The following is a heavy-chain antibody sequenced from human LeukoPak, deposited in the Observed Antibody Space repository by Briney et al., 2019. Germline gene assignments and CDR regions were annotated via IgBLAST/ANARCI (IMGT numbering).Heavy chain of an antibody. J-gene: IGHJ5*02. CDR3: ARDDLSGEFDP. D-gene: IGHD3-10*01. CDR1: GYSFTGYY. Sequence: GASVKVSCKASGYSFTGYYIHWVRQAPGQGLEWMGWMNPNSGDTKYAQKFQGRVTMTRDTSISTAYMELSRLKSDDTAVYYCARDDLSGEFDPWGQGTLVTVSS. CDR2: MNPNSGDT. V-gene: IGHV1-2*02.